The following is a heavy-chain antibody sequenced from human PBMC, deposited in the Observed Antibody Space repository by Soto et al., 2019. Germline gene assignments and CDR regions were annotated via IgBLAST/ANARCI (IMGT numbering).Heavy chain of an antibody. D-gene: IGHD2-8*01. CDR2: ITTSSGNT. CDR3: AGRYCTNGVCYTNYYYYIDV. V-gene: IGHV3-23*01. J-gene: IGHJ6*03. Sequence: PGRSLRLSCAASGFTFSSYSMNWVRQAPGKGLEWVSTITTSSGNTYYADSVQGRFTISRDNSKSTLYLQMNSLRAEDTAVYYCAGRYCTNGVCYTNYYYYIDVWGKGTTVTVSS. CDR1: GFTFSSYS.